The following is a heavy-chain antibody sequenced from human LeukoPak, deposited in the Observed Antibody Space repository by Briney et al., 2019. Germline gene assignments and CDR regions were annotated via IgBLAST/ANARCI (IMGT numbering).Heavy chain of an antibody. CDR1: GFSFSSYW. D-gene: IGHD3-10*01. CDR3: ARMGSSGTGFDY. J-gene: IGHJ4*02. Sequence: GGSLRLSCAASGFSFSSYWMHWVRQAPGKGLVWVSRINTDGINTVYADFVKGRFTISRDNAENTLYMQMNSLRGEDTAVYYCARMGSSGTGFDYWGQGTLVIVSA. V-gene: IGHV3-74*01. CDR2: INTDGINT.